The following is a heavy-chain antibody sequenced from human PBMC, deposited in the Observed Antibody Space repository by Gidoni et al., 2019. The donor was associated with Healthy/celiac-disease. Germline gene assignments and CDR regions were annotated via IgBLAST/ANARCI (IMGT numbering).Heavy chain of an antibody. Sequence: QVQLQQWGAGLLKPSETPPLTCAVYGGSFSGYYWSWIRQPPRKGLEWIGEINHSGSTNYHPSLKSRVTISVDTSKNQFSLKLSSVTAADTAVYYCARKTGLGDIVVVPAPFDYWGQGTLVTVSS. J-gene: IGHJ4*02. CDR1: GGSFSGYY. D-gene: IGHD2-2*01. V-gene: IGHV4-34*01. CDR2: INHSGST. CDR3: ARKTGLGDIVVVPAPFDY.